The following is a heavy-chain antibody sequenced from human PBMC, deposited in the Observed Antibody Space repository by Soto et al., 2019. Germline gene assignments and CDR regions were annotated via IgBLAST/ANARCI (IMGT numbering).Heavy chain of an antibody. Sequence: SETLSLTCTVSGGSIDNYYWNWIRQPPGKGLEWIGYVYYTGSTNYDPSLRSRLTISLDTSKNQFSLKLNAVTAADTAVYYCARGIVFVVIRKNYFDPWGQGTLVTVSS. CDR2: VYYTGST. CDR3: ARGIVFVVIRKNYFDP. CDR1: GGSIDNYY. D-gene: IGHD3-3*01. J-gene: IGHJ5*02. V-gene: IGHV4-59*01.